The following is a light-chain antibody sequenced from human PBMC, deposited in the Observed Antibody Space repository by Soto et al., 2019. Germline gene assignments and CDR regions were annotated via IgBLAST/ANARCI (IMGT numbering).Light chain of an antibody. CDR3: QQYNKWPPK. J-gene: IGKJ1*01. Sequence: EIVMTQSPATLSVSPGERATLSCRASQSVSSNLAWYQQKPGQAPRLLIYGASTRATGIPARFSGSGPGTEFTLTISSLQSEESAVYYCQQYNKWPPKFGQGTKVAIK. V-gene: IGKV3-15*01. CDR1: QSVSSN. CDR2: GAS.